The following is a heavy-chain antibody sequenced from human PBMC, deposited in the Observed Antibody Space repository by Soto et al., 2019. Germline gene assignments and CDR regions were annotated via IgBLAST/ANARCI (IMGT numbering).Heavy chain of an antibody. CDR3: ARHNPSSTVFGIVISLGY. D-gene: IGHD3-3*01. CDR1: GDSISSSTYY. CDR2: IHISGST. Sequence: PSETLSLTCTVSGDSISSSTYYWGWIRQPPGKGLDWFGIIHISGSTYFNPSFKSRFTILVDTSKIHFSLRLNFVTAADTAFFYCARHNPSSTVFGIVISLGYWGQGTLVTVSS. V-gene: IGHV4-39*01. J-gene: IGHJ4*02.